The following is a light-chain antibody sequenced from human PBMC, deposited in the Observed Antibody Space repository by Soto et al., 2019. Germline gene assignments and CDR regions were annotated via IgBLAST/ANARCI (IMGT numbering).Light chain of an antibody. Sequence: EIVMTQSPATLSVSPGERATLSCRASQSISSNLGWYQQRPGQAPRLLIYGASTRATGIPARFSGSGSGTEFPRTISSLQSEDFAVYYCQQYNTWRSITFGQGTRLEIK. CDR2: GAS. CDR1: QSISSN. CDR3: QQYNTWRSIT. V-gene: IGKV3-15*01. J-gene: IGKJ5*01.